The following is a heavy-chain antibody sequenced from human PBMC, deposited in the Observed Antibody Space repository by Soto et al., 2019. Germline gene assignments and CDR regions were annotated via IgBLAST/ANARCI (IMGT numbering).Heavy chain of an antibody. J-gene: IGHJ6*02. Sequence: GGSLRLSCAASGFTFSSYSMNWVRQAPGKGLEWVSSISSSSSYIYYADSVKGRFTISRDNAKNSLYLQMNSLRAEDTAVYYCARDVRYGSGSYYYYYYGMDVWGQGTTVTVSS. CDR1: GFTFSSYS. V-gene: IGHV3-21*01. CDR2: ISSSSSYI. CDR3: ARDVRYGSGSYYYYYYGMDV. D-gene: IGHD3-10*01.